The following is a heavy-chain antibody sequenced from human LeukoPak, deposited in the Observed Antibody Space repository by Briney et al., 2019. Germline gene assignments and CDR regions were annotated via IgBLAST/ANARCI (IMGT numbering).Heavy chain of an antibody. D-gene: IGHD5-18*01. CDR2: IGDRGDTT. Sequence: GGSLRLSCEGSGISINNYAMTWVRQAPGKGLEWVSGIGDRGDTTYYADSVKGRFTISRDNSKNTLYLQMNSLRAEDTAVYYCAKDGYSYAPVGGDYWGQGTLVTVSS. J-gene: IGHJ4*02. CDR3: AKDGYSYAPVGGDY. V-gene: IGHV3-23*01. CDR1: GISINNYA.